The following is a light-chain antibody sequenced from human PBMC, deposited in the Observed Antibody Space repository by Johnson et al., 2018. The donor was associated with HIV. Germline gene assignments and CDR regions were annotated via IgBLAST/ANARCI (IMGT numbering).Light chain of an antibody. CDR3: GTWDSRLNVYL. Sequence: QSVLTQPPSVSAAPGQKVTISCSGSNSNIGNNYVSWYQQLPGTAPKLLIYESTNRPSGIPDRFSGSKSGTSATLGISGLQPGDEADYYCGTWDSRLNVYLFGPGTNVTVL. V-gene: IGLV1-51*02. CDR1: NSNIGNNY. J-gene: IGLJ1*01. CDR2: EST.